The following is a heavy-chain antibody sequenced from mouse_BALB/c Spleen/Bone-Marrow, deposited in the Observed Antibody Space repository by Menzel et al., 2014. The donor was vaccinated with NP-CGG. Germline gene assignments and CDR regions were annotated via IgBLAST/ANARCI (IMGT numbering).Heavy chain of an antibody. CDR1: GFDFXRYW. V-gene: IGHV4-1*02. J-gene: IGHJ3*01. D-gene: IGHD2-4*01. CDR3: ARPGGPTMIPQAWFAY. Sequence: EVKVVESGGGLVQPGGSLKLSCAASGFDFXRYWMSWVRQAPGKGLEWIGEINPDSSTINYTPSLKDKFIISRDNAKNTLYLQMSKVRSEDTALYYCARPGGPTMIPQAWFAYWGQGTLVTVSA. CDR2: INPDSSTI.